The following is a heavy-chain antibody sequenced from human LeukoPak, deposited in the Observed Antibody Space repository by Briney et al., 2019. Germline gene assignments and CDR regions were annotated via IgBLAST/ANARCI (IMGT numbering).Heavy chain of an antibody. J-gene: IGHJ4*02. Sequence: PSETLSLTCTVSGGSISSYHWNWIRQSPGKGLEWIGYVYHSGGTNYNPSLKSRVTISLDTSKNQFSVKLNSVTAADTAVYYCAGRSVVGARTYCFDYWGQGTLVTVSS. CDR3: AGRSVVGARTYCFDY. V-gene: IGHV4-59*01. D-gene: IGHD2-15*01. CDR1: GGSISSYH. CDR2: VYHSGGT.